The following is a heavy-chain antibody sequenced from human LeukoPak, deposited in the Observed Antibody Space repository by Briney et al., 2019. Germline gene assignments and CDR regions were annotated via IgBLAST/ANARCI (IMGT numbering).Heavy chain of an antibody. CDR1: GYTLTELS. V-gene: IGHV1-24*01. CDR2: FDPEDGET. Sequence: ASVKVSCKVSGYTLTELSMHWVRQAPGKGLEWMGGFDPEDGETIYAQKFQSRVTMTEDTSTDTAYMELSSLRSEDTAVYYCATGATMIVPTDYWGQGTLVTVSS. CDR3: ATGATMIVPTDY. D-gene: IGHD3-22*01. J-gene: IGHJ4*02.